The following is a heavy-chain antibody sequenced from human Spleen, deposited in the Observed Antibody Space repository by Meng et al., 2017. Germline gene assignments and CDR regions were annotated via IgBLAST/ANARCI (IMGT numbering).Heavy chain of an antibody. D-gene: IGHD1-14*01. CDR3: TIYNNGHI. Sequence: GESLKISCVGSGSIFSDSDVHWVRQASGKGLEWVGRIRTTGNTYATTYSASVRGRFSISRDDSRNTALLQMDGLKTEDTALYYCTIYNNGHIWGQGTLVTVSS. CDR2: IRTTGNTYAT. V-gene: IGHV3-73*01. CDR1: GSIFSDSD. J-gene: IGHJ3*02.